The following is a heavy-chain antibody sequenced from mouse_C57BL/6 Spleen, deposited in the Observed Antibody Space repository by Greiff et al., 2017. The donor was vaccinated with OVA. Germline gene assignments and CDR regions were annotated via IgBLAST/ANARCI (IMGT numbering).Heavy chain of an antibody. CDR1: GYTFTDYY. D-gene: IGHD1-1*01. Sequence: EVQLQQSGPELVKPGASVKISCKASGYTFTDYYMNWVKQSHGKSLEWIGDINPNNGGTSYNQKFKGKATLTVDKSSSTAYMELRSLTSEDSAVYYCARSLTTVVEDWFAYWGQGTLVTVSA. V-gene: IGHV1-26*01. J-gene: IGHJ3*01. CDR2: INPNNGGT. CDR3: ARSLTTVVEDWFAY.